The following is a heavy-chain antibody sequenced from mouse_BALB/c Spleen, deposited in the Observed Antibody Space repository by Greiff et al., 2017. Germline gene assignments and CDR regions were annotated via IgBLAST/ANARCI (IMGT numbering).Heavy chain of an antibody. CDR3: TRGGTFYGNYDAMDY. J-gene: IGHJ4*01. CDR1: GYSFTSYW. CDR2: IYPGNSDT. D-gene: IGHD2-1*01. Sequence: EVQLVESGTVLARPGASVKMSCKASGYSFTSYWMHWVKQRPGQGLEWIGAIYPGNSDTSYNQKFKGKAKLTAVTSASTAYMELSSLTNEDSAVYYCTRGGTFYGNYDAMDYWGQGTSVTVSS. V-gene: IGHV1-5*01.